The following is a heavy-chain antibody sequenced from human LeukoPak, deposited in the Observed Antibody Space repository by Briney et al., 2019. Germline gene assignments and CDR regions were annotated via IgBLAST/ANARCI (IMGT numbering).Heavy chain of an antibody. Sequence: GGTLRFSCAASGFTFDGYGMSWLRHAPGKGLEWGSGVNWNGGSTAYADSVKGRFTIARDNAKNSLYLQMNSLRAEDTALYYCARWGQVGGTRGDYYYYYYMDVWGKGTTVTASS. J-gene: IGHJ6*03. D-gene: IGHD1/OR15-1a*01. CDR3: ARWGQVGGTRGDYYYYYYMDV. CDR1: GFTFDGYG. V-gene: IGHV3-20*04. CDR2: VNWNGGST.